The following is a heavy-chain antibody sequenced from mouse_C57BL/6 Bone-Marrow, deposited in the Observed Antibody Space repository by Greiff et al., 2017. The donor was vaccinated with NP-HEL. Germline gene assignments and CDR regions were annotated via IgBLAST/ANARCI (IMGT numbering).Heavy chain of an antibody. CDR2: IYPRSGNT. J-gene: IGHJ4*01. D-gene: IGHD2-9*01. CDR1: GYTFTSYG. CDR3: ARPTMVTTEAMDY. Sequence: QVTLKVSGAELARPGASVKLSCKASGYTFTSYGISWVKQRTGQGLEWIGEIYPRSGNTYYNEKFKGKATLTADKSSSTAYMELRSLTSEDSAVYFCARPTMVTTEAMDYWGQGTSVTVSS. V-gene: IGHV1-81*01.